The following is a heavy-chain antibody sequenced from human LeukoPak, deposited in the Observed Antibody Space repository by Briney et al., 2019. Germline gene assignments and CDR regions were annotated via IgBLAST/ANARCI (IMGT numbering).Heavy chain of an antibody. V-gene: IGHV4-59*08. Sequence: SETLSLTCTVSGGSISSYYWSWIRQPPGKGLEWIGYIYYSGSTNYNPSLKSRVTISVDTSKNQFSLKLSSVTAADTAVYYCARQEGNSLDYWGQGTLVTVSS. CDR3: ARQEGNSLDY. CDR1: GGSISSYY. J-gene: IGHJ4*02. CDR2: IYYSGST. D-gene: IGHD5-18*01.